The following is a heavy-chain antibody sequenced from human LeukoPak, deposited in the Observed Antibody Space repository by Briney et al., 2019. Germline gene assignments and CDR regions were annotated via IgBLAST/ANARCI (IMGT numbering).Heavy chain of an antibody. D-gene: IGHD2-15*01. V-gene: IGHV4-34*01. CDR2: INHSGST. Sequence: PSETLSLTCAVYGGSFSGYYWSWIRQPPGKGLEWIGEINHSGSTNYNPSLKSRVTISVDTSKNQFSLKLSSVTAADTAVYYCARGALPPYYYYGMDVWGQGTTVTVSS. CDR3: ARGALPPYYYYGMDV. J-gene: IGHJ6*02. CDR1: GGSFSGYY.